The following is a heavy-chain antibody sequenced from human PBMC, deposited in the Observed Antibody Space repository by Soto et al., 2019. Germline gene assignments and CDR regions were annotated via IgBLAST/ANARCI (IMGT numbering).Heavy chain of an antibody. J-gene: IGHJ6*02. CDR3: AKDLNYDSSGYYRPYYYGMDV. D-gene: IGHD3-22*01. CDR2: ISGSGGST. V-gene: IGHV3-23*01. CDR1: GFTFSSYA. Sequence: PGGSLRLSCAASGFTFSSYAMSWVRQAPGKGLEWVSAISGSGGSTYYADSVKGRFTISRDNSKNTLYLQMNSLRAEDTAVYYCAKDLNYDSSGYYRPYYYGMDVWGQGTTVTVSS.